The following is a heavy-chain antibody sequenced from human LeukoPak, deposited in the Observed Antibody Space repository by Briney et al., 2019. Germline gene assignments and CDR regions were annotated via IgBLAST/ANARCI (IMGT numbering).Heavy chain of an antibody. J-gene: IGHJ4*02. CDR2: ITRSNYI. CDR3: ARVYSSGWPWDY. CDR1: GFTFSSYS. Sequence: PGGSLRLSCAASGFTFSSYSMNWVRQAPGKGLEWVSSITRSNYIYYADSVKGRFTISRDNAKNSLYLQMNSLRAEDTPVYYCARVYSSGWPWDYWGQGALVTVSS. D-gene: IGHD6-19*01. V-gene: IGHV3-21*06.